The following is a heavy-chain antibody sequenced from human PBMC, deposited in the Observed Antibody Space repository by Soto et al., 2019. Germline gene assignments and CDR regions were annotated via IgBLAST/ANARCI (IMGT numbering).Heavy chain of an antibody. D-gene: IGHD4-17*01. J-gene: IGHJ4*02. Sequence: SDTLSLTCTVSGDSIISYDWSLIRQPPGKGLEWIGYIYYTGSTKYNPSLNSRVTISVDTSKNQFSLKLSSVTAADTAVYYCARSHGDYGEYWSQGTLVTVSS. CDR2: IYYTGST. V-gene: IGHV4-59*01. CDR3: ARSHGDYGEY. CDR1: GDSIISYD.